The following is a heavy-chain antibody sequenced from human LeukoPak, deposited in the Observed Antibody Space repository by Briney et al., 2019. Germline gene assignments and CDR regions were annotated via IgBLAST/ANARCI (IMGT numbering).Heavy chain of an antibody. Sequence: SGTLSLTCAVSGGSISSSNWWSWVRQPPGKGLERIGEISHSGSTNYNPSLKSRVTISVDTSKNQFSLKLSSVTAADTAVYYCARTRGGVVTRVRNYYYYYMDVWGKGTTVTISS. V-gene: IGHV4-4*02. CDR1: GGSISSSNW. CDR2: ISHSGST. CDR3: ARTRGGVVTRVRNYYYYYMDV. J-gene: IGHJ6*03. D-gene: IGHD4-23*01.